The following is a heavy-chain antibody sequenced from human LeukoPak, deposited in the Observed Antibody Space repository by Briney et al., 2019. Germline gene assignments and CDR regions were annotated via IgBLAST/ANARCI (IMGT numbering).Heavy chain of an antibody. V-gene: IGHV3-30-3*01. J-gene: IGHJ3*02. D-gene: IGHD6-13*01. CDR1: GFTFSSYA. CDR2: ISYDGSNK. Sequence: GGSLRLSCAASGFTFSSYAMNWVRQAPGKGLEWVAVISYDGSNKYYADSVKGRFTISRDNSKNTLYLQMNSLRAEDTAVYYCARGPWYSSLYDAFDIWGQGTMVTVSS. CDR3: ARGPWYSSLYDAFDI.